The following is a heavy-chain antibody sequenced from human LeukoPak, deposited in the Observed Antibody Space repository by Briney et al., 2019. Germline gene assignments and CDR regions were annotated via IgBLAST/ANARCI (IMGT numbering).Heavy chain of an antibody. CDR2: IKEDGSEK. CDR3: VRGRYCNSISCDYFDY. V-gene: IGHV3-7*01. D-gene: IGHD2-2*01. CDR1: GFTFSSYW. Sequence: GGSLRLSCAASGFTFSSYWMSWVRQAPGKGLEWVANIKEDGSEKYYVDSVKGRFTISRDNAKNSLYLQMNSLRAEDTAAYYCVRGRYCNSISCDYFDYWGQGTLVTVSS. J-gene: IGHJ4*02.